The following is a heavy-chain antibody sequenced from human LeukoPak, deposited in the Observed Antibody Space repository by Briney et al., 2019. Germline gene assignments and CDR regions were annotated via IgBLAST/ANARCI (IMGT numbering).Heavy chain of an antibody. V-gene: IGHV4-59*08. J-gene: IGHJ3*02. D-gene: IGHD4-17*01. Sequence: SETLSLTCIVSGDSISKYYWSWIRQPPGKGLEWIGYIYYTGSTNYNPSLMSRVTISIDTSMNQFSLKLTSVTAADTAVYYCARRGVYGAYDAFDIWGQGTMVTVSS. CDR3: ARRGVYGAYDAFDI. CDR2: IYYTGST. CDR1: GDSISKYY.